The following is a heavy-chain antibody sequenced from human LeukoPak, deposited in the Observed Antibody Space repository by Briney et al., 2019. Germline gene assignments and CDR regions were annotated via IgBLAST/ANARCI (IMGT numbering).Heavy chain of an antibody. CDR1: GLTFSGSA. Sequence: GGSLRLSCAASGLTFSGSAIHWVRQAPGKGLEWVGRVRSKPNSYTTAYAASMKGRLTLSRDDSKNMTYLQINSLKTEDTALYYCALITYDYDSSDYYRRREYIDYWGQGTLVTVSS. V-gene: IGHV3-73*01. CDR2: VRSKPNSYTT. J-gene: IGHJ4*02. CDR3: ALITYDYDSSDYYRRREYIDY. D-gene: IGHD3-22*01.